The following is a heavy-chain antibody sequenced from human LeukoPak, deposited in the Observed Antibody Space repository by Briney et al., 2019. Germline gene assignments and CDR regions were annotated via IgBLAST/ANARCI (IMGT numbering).Heavy chain of an antibody. Sequence: ASVKVSCKASGYIFTDYYIHWVRQAPGQGLEWMGLINPVGGSTSYAQKLQDRVSMTRDTSTNTVYMELSGLRSEDTAVYYCARVYSSSSPTDYWGQGTLVAVSS. V-gene: IGHV1-46*04. CDR1: GYIFTDYY. J-gene: IGHJ4*02. D-gene: IGHD6-6*01. CDR2: INPVGGST. CDR3: ARVYSSSSPTDY.